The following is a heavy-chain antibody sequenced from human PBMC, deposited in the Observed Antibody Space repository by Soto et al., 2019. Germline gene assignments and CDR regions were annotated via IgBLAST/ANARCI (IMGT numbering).Heavy chain of an antibody. Sequence: PSQTLSLTCAISGDSVSSNSAAWNWIRQSPSRGLEWLGRTYYRSKWYNDYAVSVKSRITINPDTSKNQFSLQLNSVTPEDTAVYYCARDRLGRGRGKYSRSSYDPWGQGTLVTVSS. D-gene: IGHD6-6*01. CDR2: TYYRSKWYN. CDR3: ARDRLGRGRGKYSRSSYDP. CDR1: GDSVSSNSAA. J-gene: IGHJ5*02. V-gene: IGHV6-1*01.